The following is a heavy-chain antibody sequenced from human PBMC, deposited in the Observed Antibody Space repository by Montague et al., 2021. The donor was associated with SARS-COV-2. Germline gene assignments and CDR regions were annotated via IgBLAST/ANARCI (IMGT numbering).Heavy chain of an antibody. CDR1: GFTFSDCC. CDR3: ASFTMVRGAPGYGMDV. CDR2: ISTRSTYT. V-gene: IGHV3-11*03. J-gene: IGHJ6*02. Sequence: SLRLSCAASGFTFSDCCMTWIRQAPGKGLEWLSYISTRSTYTNYADSAKGRFTISRDDAKNSLYLQMNSLRAEDTAVYYCASFTMVRGAPGYGMDVWGQGTTVTVSS. D-gene: IGHD3-10*01.